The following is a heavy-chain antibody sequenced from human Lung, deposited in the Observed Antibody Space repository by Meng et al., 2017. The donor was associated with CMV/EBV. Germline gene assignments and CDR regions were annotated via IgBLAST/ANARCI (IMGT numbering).Heavy chain of an antibody. D-gene: IGHD2-21*02. CDR2: VSANSGFT. J-gene: IGHJ6*02. CDR1: GFTFDDFA. CDR3: VKGGGEKVTFDAMDV. V-gene: IGHV3-9*01. Sequence: LXCAASGFTFDDFAMHWVRHTPGEGLEWVSVVSANSGFTGYADSVKGRFTISRDNARKTLSLQMNTLKVEDTALYYCVKGGGEKVTFDAMDVWGQGTTVTVSS.